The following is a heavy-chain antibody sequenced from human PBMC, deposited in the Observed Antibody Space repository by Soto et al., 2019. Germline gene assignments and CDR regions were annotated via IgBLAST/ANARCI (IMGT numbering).Heavy chain of an antibody. V-gene: IGHV4-39*07. Sequence: SETLSLTCSVSGGSITNTNYYWGWIRQPPGKGLEWIGSIYYSGSTYYNPSLKSRVTISVDTSKNQFSLKLSSVTAADTAVYYCARDRSPHYYDSSGYPGWFDYWGQGTLVTVSS. J-gene: IGHJ4*01. CDR2: IYYSGST. D-gene: IGHD3-22*01. CDR3: ARDRSPHYYDSSGYPGWFDY. CDR1: GGSITNTNYY.